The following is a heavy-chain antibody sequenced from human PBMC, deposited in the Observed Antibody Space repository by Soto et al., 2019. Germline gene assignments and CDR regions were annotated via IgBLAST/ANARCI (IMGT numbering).Heavy chain of an antibody. V-gene: IGHV1-18*01. J-gene: IGHJ4*02. CDR2: ISAYNGNT. D-gene: IGHD6-19*01. CDR1: GYTFTSYG. CDR3: ARERCGYSSGWYDFSFDF. Sequence: ASVKVSCKASGYTFTSYGISWVRQAPGQGLEWMGWISAYNGNTNYAQKLQGRVTMTTDTSTSTAYMELRSLRSDDTAVYYCARERCGYSSGWYDFSFDFWAQGTLVTVSS.